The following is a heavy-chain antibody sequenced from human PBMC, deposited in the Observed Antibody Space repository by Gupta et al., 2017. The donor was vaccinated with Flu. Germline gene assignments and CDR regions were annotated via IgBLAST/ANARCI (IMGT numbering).Heavy chain of an antibody. D-gene: IGHD2-2*01. V-gene: IGHV3-49*03. Sequence: EVQLVESGGGLVQPGRSLRLSCTASGFTFGDYAMSWFRQAPGKGLEWVGFIRSKAYGGTTEYAASVKGRFTISRDDSKSIAYLQMNSLKTEDTAVYYCTRDCSSTSCYFAFDIWGQGTMVTVSS. CDR3: TRDCSSTSCYFAFDI. CDR2: IRSKAYGGTT. J-gene: IGHJ3*02. CDR1: GFTFGDYA.